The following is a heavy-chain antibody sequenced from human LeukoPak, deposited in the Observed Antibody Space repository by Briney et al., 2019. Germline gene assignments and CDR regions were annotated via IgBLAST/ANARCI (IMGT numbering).Heavy chain of an antibody. CDR1: GFTFSSYA. J-gene: IGHJ4*02. D-gene: IGHD3-22*01. V-gene: IGHV3-23*01. CDR3: AKDPYDYYDSSGYYYEPYFDY. Sequence: GGSLRLSCAASGFTFSSYAMSWVRQAPGKGLEWVSAISGSGGSTYYADSVKGRFTFSRDNSKNTLYLQMNSLRAEDTAIYYCAKDPYDYYDSSGYYYEPYFDYWGQGTLVTVSS. CDR2: ISGSGGST.